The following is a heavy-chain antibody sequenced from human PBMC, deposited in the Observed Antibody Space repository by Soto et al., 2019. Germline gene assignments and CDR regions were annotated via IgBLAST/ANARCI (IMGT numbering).Heavy chain of an antibody. CDR2: IYYSGIT. CDR3: ARRRSGWPGVWFDP. J-gene: IGHJ5*02. D-gene: IGHD6-19*01. V-gene: IGHV4-39*01. CDR1: GGSISSSSYY. Sequence: LSETLSLTCTVSGGSISSSSYYWGWIRQPPGKGLEWIGSIYYSGITYYNPSLKSRVTISVDTSKNQFSLKLSSVTVADTAVYYCARRRSGWPGVWFDPWGQGTLVTVSS.